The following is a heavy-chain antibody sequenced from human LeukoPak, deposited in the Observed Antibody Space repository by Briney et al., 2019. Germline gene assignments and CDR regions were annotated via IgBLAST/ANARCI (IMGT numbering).Heavy chain of an antibody. V-gene: IGHV4-34*01. CDR2: INHSGST. CDR3: ARGRGDFWSGYYIAFDI. Sequence: SETLSLTCAVYGGSFSGYYWSWIRQPPGKGLEWIGEINHSGSTNYNPSLKSRVTISVDTSKNQFSLKLSSVTAADTVVYYCARGRGDFWSGYYIAFDIWGQGTMVTVSS. J-gene: IGHJ3*02. CDR1: GGSFSGYY. D-gene: IGHD3-3*01.